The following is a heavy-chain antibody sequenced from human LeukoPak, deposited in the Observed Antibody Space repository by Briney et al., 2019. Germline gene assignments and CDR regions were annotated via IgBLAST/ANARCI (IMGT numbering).Heavy chain of an antibody. CDR2: ISSISSTI. CDR3: ARGPPDCSSTSCYAFDAFDI. V-gene: IGHV3-48*01. CDR1: GFTFSSYS. J-gene: IGHJ3*02. Sequence: GGSLRLSCAASGFTFSSYSMNWVRQAPGRGLEWGSYISSISSTIYYADSVKGRFTISRDNAKNSLYLQMNSLRAEDTAVYYCARGPPDCSSTSCYAFDAFDIWGQGTMVTVSS. D-gene: IGHD2-2*01.